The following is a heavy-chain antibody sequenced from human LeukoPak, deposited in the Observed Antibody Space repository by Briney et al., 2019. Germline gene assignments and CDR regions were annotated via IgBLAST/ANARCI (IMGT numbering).Heavy chain of an antibody. CDR1: GFTFSSYA. J-gene: IGHJ3*02. CDR2: ISYDGSNK. V-gene: IGHV3-30-3*01. CDR3: ARVGSTVILYDVFDI. D-gene: IGHD4-17*01. Sequence: SGGSLRLSCAASGFTFSSYAMHWVRQAPGKGLEWVAVISYDGSNKYYADSVKGRFTISRDNSQNTLYLQMSSLRAEDTAVYFCARVGSTVILYDVFDIWGQGTMVTVSS.